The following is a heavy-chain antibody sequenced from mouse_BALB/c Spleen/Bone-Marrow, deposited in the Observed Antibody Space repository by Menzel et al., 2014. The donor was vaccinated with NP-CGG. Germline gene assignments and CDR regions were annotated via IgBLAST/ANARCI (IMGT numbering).Heavy chain of an antibody. CDR3: ARHYGSNYHAMDY. J-gene: IGHJ4*01. Sequence: VQLQQSGPGLVSPSQSLSITCTVSGFSLTGYGVNWVRQPPGKGLEWLGMIWGDGRTDYNSALRSRLSISKDNSKSQVFLKMNSLQTDDTARYYCARHYGSNYHAMDYWGRGTSVTVSS. CDR1: GFSLTGYG. CDR2: IWGDGRT. V-gene: IGHV2-6-7*01. D-gene: IGHD1-1*01.